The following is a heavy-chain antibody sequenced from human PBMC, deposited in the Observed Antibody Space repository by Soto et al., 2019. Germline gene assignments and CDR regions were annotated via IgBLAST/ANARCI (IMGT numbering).Heavy chain of an antibody. CDR2: MGVAGDT. CDR1: GFTFSSYD. J-gene: IGHJ4*02. D-gene: IGHD6-13*01. CDR3: ASGGWGSSWYEGGSRIDY. V-gene: IGHV3-13*01. Sequence: EVQLVESGGGLVQPGGSLRLSCAASGFTFSSYDMHWVRQVAGKGLEWVSAMGVAGDTYYPDSVKGRFTISRENAKNSLYLQMNSLRADDTAVYYCASGGWGSSWYEGGSRIDYWGQGTLVTVSS.